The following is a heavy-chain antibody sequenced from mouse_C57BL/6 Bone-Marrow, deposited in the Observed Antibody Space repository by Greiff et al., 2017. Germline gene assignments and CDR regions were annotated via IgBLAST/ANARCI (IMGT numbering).Heavy chain of an antibody. D-gene: IGHD1-1*01. CDR1: GFTFSDYG. V-gene: IGHV5-17*01. CDR2: ISSGSSTI. CDR3: ARDGGSPLAY. Sequence: DVMLVESGGGLVKPGGSLKLSCAASGFTFSDYGMHWVRQAPEKGLEWVAYISSGSSTIYYADTVKGRCTISRDNAKNTLFLQMTSLRSEDTAMYYWARDGGSPLAYWGQGTLVTVSA. J-gene: IGHJ3*01.